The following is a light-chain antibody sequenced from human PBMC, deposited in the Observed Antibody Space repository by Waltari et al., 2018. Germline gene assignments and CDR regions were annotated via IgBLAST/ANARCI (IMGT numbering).Light chain of an antibody. CDR3: SSYVGSNMVI. CDR1: VSAVGGYNP. J-gene: IGLJ2*01. CDR2: AVS. Sequence: QSALTQPPSASGSPGQSVTISCTGTVSAVGGYNPGSRYHQSPGKAPKPIIYAVSKRPPGVPDPFSGSKSGNTASLTVSGLQAEDEADYYCSSYVGSNMVIFGGGTKLTVL. V-gene: IGLV2-8*01.